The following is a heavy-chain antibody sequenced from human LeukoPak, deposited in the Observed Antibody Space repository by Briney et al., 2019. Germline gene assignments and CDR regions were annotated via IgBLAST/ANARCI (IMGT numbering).Heavy chain of an antibody. J-gene: IGHJ4*02. CDR1: GYSFTSYW. D-gene: IGHD3-22*01. CDR3: ARHHEGRYYDSSGYYLLY. Sequence: GESLKISCKGSGYSFTSYWIGWVRQMPGKGLEWMGIIYPGDSDTRYSPSFQGQVTISADKSISTAYLQWSSLKASDTAMYYCARHHEGRYYDSSGYYLLYWGLGTLVTVSS. CDR2: IYPGDSDT. V-gene: IGHV5-51*01.